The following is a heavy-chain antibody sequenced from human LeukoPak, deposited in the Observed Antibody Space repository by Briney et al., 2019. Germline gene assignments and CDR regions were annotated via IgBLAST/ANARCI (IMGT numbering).Heavy chain of an antibody. J-gene: IGHJ4*02. Sequence: GGSLRLSCAASGFTFSSYGMNWVRQAPGKGLEWVSSISSSSSYIYYADSVKGRFTISRDNAKNSLYLQMNSLRAEDTAVYYCAIFGGGYSNLNLDYWGQGTLVTVSS. CDR3: AIFGGGYSNLNLDY. V-gene: IGHV3-21*01. D-gene: IGHD4-11*01. CDR1: GFTFSSYG. CDR2: ISSSSSYI.